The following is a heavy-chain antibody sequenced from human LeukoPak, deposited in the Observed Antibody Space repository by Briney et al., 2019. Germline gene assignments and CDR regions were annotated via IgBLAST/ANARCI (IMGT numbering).Heavy chain of an antibody. D-gene: IGHD6-13*01. Sequence: KSSETLSLTCTASGGSISSYYWSWIRQPPGKGLEWIGYIYYSGSTNYNPSLKSRVTISVDTSKNQFSLKLSSVTAADTAVYYCARDGRAGSYYYYMDVWGKGTTVTISS. J-gene: IGHJ6*03. V-gene: IGHV4-59*01. CDR3: ARDGRAGSYYYYMDV. CDR1: GGSISSYY. CDR2: IYYSGST.